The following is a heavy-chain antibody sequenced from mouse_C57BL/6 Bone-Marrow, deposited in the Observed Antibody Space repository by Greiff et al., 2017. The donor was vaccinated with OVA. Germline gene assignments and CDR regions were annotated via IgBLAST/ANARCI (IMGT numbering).Heavy chain of an antibody. CDR3: ASYYDYHFAD. D-gene: IGHD2-4*01. V-gene: IGHV3-6*01. CDR1: GYSITSGYF. J-gene: IGHJ3*01. Sequence: EVQLQESGPGLVKPSQSLSLTCSVTGYSITSGYFWNWIRQFPGNKLEWMGYISYDGSNNYNPTLKNRISITRDTSKNQFFLKLNSVTTEDTATYYCASYYDYHFADWGQGTLVTVSA. CDR2: ISYDGSN.